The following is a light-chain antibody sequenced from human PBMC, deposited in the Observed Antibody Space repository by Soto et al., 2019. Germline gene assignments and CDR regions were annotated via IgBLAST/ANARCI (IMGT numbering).Light chain of an antibody. J-gene: IGKJ1*01. Sequence: EIVLTQSPGTLSLSPGERATLSCRASQSVSSSYLAWYQQKPGQAPRLLIYGASSRATGIPDRFSGSGSGTDFTLTISRLEPEDFAVYYCQQDGSSPTF. V-gene: IGKV3-20*01. CDR2: GAS. CDR1: QSVSSSY. CDR3: QQDGSSPT.